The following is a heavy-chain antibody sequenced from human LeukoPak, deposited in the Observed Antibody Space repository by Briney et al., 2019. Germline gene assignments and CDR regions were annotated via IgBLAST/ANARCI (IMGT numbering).Heavy chain of an antibody. V-gene: IGHV4-59*12. CDR2: IYYSGST. D-gene: IGHD5-24*01. Sequence: PSETLSLTCTVSGGSISSYYWSWIRQPPGKGLEWIGYIYYSGSTNYNPSLKSRVTISVDTSKNQFSLKLSSVTAADTAVYYCATGRDGYNYYFDYWGQGTLVTVSS. J-gene: IGHJ4*02. CDR3: ATGRDGYNYYFDY. CDR1: GGSISSYY.